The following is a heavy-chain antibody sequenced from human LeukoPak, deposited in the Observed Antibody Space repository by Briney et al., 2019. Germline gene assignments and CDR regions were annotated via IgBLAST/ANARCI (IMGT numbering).Heavy chain of an antibody. J-gene: IGHJ4*02. CDR1: GYTFSTYA. V-gene: IGHV3-64*01. D-gene: IGHD3-22*01. CDR2: VNSNGRNT. CDR3: VRDMTGNYYDT. Sequence: GGSLRLSCAASGYTFSTYAMHWVRQAPGKGLEYVSAVNSNGRNTFYASSVKGRFTISRDNSKNTLYLQMGGLRAEDMAVYYCVRDMTGNYYDTWGQGTLVTVSS.